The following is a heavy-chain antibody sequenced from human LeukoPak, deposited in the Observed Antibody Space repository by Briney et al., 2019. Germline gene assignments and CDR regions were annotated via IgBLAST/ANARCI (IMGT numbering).Heavy chain of an antibody. CDR3: AELGITMIRGV. Sequence: GGSLRLSCAASGFTFSSYWMSWVRQAPGKGLEWVSYISSVGSTIYYADSVKGRFTISRDNAKNSLYLQMNSLRAEDTAVYYCAELGITMIRGVWGKGTTVTISS. CDR1: GFTFSSYW. J-gene: IGHJ6*04. D-gene: IGHD3-22*01. V-gene: IGHV3-48*04. CDR2: ISSVGSTI.